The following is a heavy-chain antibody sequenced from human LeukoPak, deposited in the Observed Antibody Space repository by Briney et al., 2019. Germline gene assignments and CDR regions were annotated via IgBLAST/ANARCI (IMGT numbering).Heavy chain of an antibody. D-gene: IGHD3-3*01. V-gene: IGHV1-18*01. CDR1: VYTLISYG. Sequence: ASVKVSCKAPVYTLISYGITWVGQAPGQGLEWLGWISAYNGNIDYAQKLQGRVTLTTDTSTSTAYMEVRSLRSDDTAVYYCASMSGYYPSYYFDYWGQGTLVTVSS. CDR2: ISAYNGNI. CDR3: ASMSGYYPSYYFDY. J-gene: IGHJ4*02.